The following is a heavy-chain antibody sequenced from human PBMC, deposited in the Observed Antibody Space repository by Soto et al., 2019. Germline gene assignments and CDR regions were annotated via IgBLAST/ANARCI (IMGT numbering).Heavy chain of an antibody. D-gene: IGHD5-12*01. CDR3: ARDRGYSGYDSPRYYYGMDV. J-gene: IGHJ6*02. V-gene: IGHV3-33*01. CDR1: GFTFSSHG. CDR2: IWFDGSNK. Sequence: QVQLVESGGGVVQPGRSLRLSCAASGFTFSSHGMHWVRQAPGKGLEWVAVIWFDGSNKYYADSVKGRFTISRDNSKNTRYLQMKSLRAEDTAVYYCARDRGYSGYDSPRYYYGMDVWGQGTTVTVSS.